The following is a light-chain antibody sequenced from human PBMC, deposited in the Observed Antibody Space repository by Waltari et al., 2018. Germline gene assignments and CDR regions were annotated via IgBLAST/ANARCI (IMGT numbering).Light chain of an antibody. CDR3: SSYTSISTSVV. CDR1: SSDAGGYDF. V-gene: IGLV2-14*03. CDR2: DVY. Sequence: QSALTQPASVSGAPGQSIAISCTGTSSDAGGYDFVSWYQQYPGKAPQLIIYDVYYRPSGVSQRFSASKSGDTASLPISGLQTDDEADYYCSSYTSISTSVVFGGGTKLTVL. J-gene: IGLJ2*01.